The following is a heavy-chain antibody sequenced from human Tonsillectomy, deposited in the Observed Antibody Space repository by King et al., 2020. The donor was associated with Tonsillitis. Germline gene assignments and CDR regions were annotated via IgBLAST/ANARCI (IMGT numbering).Heavy chain of an antibody. Sequence: VQLQESGPGLVKPSETLSLTCSVSGGSISSYYWSWIRQPPGKGLEWIGYIYYSGSTNYNPSLKSRVTISVDTSKNQFSLKLSSVTAADTAVYYCSRQQRGGYEIDPNIDYWGQGTLVTVSS. CDR3: SRQQRGGYEIDPNIDY. CDR1: GGSISSYY. J-gene: IGHJ4*02. CDR2: IYYSGST. V-gene: IGHV4-59*08. D-gene: IGHD3-9*01.